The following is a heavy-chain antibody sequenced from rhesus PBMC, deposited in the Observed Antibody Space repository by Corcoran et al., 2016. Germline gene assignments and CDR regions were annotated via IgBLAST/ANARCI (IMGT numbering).Heavy chain of an antibody. D-gene: IGHD6-13*01. Sequence: QVQLQESGPGVVKPSETLSLTCAVSGGSIRGYYLWSWIRQPPGKGLEWIGYIYGGSGSPSDNPSLRGRGIISIDTSKKQFSLKLSSVTAADTAVYYCARDFSSWSFFDYWGQGVLVTVSS. CDR3: ARDFSSWSFFDY. J-gene: IGHJ4*01. CDR1: GGSIRGYYL. CDR2: IYGGSGSP. V-gene: IGHV4S7*01.